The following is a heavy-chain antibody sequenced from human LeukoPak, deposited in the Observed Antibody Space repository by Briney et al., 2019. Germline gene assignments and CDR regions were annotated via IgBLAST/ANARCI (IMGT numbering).Heavy chain of an antibody. D-gene: IGHD6-13*01. V-gene: IGHV1-18*03. CDR2: ISGYDGNT. CDR3: ARERDAAMGQYFDY. Sequence: PSVKASCKAFGYTFIHYGLSWVRQAPGQGLGGRGWISGYDGNTNYAEKFQGRFTMTIDTSTSSAYREVRSLSPDDMAVYYCARERDAAMGQYFDYWGQGTLLTVSS. CDR1: GYTFIHYG. J-gene: IGHJ4*02.